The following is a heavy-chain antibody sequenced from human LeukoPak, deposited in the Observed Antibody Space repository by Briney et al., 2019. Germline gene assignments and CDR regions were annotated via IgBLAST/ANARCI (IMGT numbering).Heavy chain of an antibody. D-gene: IGHD3-9*01. CDR1: GFTVSSNY. CDR3: ARGSLRYFDWPYYFDY. J-gene: IGHJ4*02. Sequence: GGSLRLSCAASGFTVSSNYMSWVRQAPGKGLEWVSVIYSGGSTYYADSVKGRFTISRDNSKNTLYLQMNSLRAEDTAVYYCARGSLRYFDWPYYFDYWGQGTLVTVSS. CDR2: IYSGGST. V-gene: IGHV3-53*01.